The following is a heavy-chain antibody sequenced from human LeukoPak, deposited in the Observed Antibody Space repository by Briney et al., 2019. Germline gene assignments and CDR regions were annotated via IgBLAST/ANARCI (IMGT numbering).Heavy chain of an antibody. D-gene: IGHD1-1*01. CDR3: ARDLEGSANWNAFDI. CDR1: GGTFSSYA. J-gene: IGHJ3*02. Sequence: SVKFSCKASGGTFSSYAISWVRQAPGQGLEWMGGIIPIFGTANYAQKFQGRVTITTDESTSTAYMELSSLRSEDTAVYYCARDLEGSANWNAFDIWGQGTMVTVSS. V-gene: IGHV1-69*05. CDR2: IIPIFGTA.